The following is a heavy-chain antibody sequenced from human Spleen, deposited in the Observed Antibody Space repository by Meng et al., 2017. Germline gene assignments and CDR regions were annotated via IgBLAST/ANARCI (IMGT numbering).Heavy chain of an antibody. CDR2: IKSKTDGETR. Sequence: EVQLVESGGGLVKPGGSLTLSCEGSGFTFSNAWMSWVRQAPGKRLEWVGRIKSKTDGETRDYAAPVKDRFFISRDDSINTVYLKMKSLQTEDTAVYYCGDDFWCWGRGTLVTVSS. CDR3: GDDFWC. CDR1: GFTFSNAW. J-gene: IGHJ4*02. D-gene: IGHD3-3*01. V-gene: IGHV3-15*01.